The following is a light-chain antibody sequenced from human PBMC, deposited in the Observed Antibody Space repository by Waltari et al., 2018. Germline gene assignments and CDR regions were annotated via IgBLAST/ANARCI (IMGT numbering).Light chain of an antibody. J-gene: IGKJ1*01. V-gene: IGKV3-15*01. CDR1: QSVSSN. CDR2: GAS. CDR3: QQYNNWPPRT. Sequence: EIVMTQSPATLSVSPGERATLSCRASQSVSSNLAGYQQKPGQAPRRLIYGASTRGTGIPARFSGSGSGTEFTLTSSSMQSEDCAVYYCQQYNNWPPRTFGQGTKVEIK.